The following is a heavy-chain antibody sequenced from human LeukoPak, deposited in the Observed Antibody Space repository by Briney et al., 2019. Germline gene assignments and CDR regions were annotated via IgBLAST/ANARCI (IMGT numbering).Heavy chain of an antibody. Sequence: PGGSLRLSCAASGFTVSSNYMSWVRQAPGKGLEWVSVIYSGGSTYYADSVKGRFTISRDNSKNTLYLQMNSLRAEDTAVYYCASPRYGDYGEGYWGQGTLVTVSS. J-gene: IGHJ4*02. CDR3: ASPRYGDYGEGY. D-gene: IGHD4-17*01. V-gene: IGHV3-66*01. CDR1: GFTVSSNY. CDR2: IYSGGST.